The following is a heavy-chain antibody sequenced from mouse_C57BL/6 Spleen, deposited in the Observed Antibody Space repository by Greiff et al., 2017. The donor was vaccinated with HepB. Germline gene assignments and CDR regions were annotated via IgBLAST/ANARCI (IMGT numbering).Heavy chain of an antibody. V-gene: IGHV1-82*01. Sequence: QVQLQQSGPELVKPGASVKISCKASGYAFSSSWMNWVKQRPGKGLEWIGRIYTGDGDTNYNGKFKGKATLTADKSSSTAYMQRNSLTSEDSAVYFGASEDEFLRDAMDYWGQGTSVTVSS. CDR2: IYTGDGDT. CDR1: GYAFSSSW. CDR3: ASEDEFLRDAMDY. J-gene: IGHJ4*01. D-gene: IGHD1-1*01.